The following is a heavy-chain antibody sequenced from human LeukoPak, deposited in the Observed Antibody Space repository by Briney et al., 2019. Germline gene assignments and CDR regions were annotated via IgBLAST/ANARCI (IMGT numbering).Heavy chain of an antibody. CDR1: GASISSYY. V-gene: IGHV4-59*01. CDR2: IYYSGST. Sequence: PSETLSLTCTVSGASISSYYWSWIRQPPGKGLEWIGYIYYSGSTNYNPSLKSRVTISVDTSKSQFSLKLSSVTAADTAVYYCARRTQTYCSDSGASSDWYFDLWGRGTLVTVSS. D-gene: IGHD3-22*01. J-gene: IGHJ2*01. CDR3: ARRTQTYCSDSGASSDWYFDL.